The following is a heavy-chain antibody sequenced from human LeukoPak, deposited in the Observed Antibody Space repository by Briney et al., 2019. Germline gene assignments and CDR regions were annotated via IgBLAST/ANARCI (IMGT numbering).Heavy chain of an antibody. D-gene: IGHD3-22*01. V-gene: IGHV5-51*01. CDR2: IYPGDSDT. CDR3: ARLPNYYDSSGYYGLFDY. Sequence: GESLKISCKGSGYSFPIYWIAWVRQMPGKGLEWMGIIYPGDSDTRYSPSFQGQVTTSADKSISTAYLQWSSLKASDTAMYYCARLPNYYDSSGYYGLFDYWGQGTLVTVSS. J-gene: IGHJ4*02. CDR1: GYSFPIYW.